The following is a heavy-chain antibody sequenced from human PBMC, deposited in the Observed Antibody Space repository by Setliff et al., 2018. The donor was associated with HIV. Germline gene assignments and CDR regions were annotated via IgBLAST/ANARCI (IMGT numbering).Heavy chain of an antibody. CDR2: IYPGDSDT. CDR3: ARRGGDYGDYGVDY. V-gene: IGHV5-51*01. Sequence: GESLKISCKASGYTFTDYWIGWVRQMPGKGLEWMAIIYPGDSDTRYSPSFQGQFTISADKSVTTADLQWSSLKASDTDMYYCARRGGDYGDYGVDYWGQGTLVTVSS. CDR1: GYTFTDYW. J-gene: IGHJ4*02. D-gene: IGHD4-17*01.